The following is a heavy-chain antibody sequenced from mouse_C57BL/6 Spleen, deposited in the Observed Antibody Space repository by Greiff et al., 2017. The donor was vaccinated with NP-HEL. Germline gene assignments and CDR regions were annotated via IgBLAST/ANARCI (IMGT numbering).Heavy chain of an antibody. CDR3: AREGGGLTRAMDY. CDR2: INPNNGGT. D-gene: IGHD2-2*01. J-gene: IGHJ4*01. Sequence: VQLKESGPELVKPGASVKIPCKASGYTFTDYNMDWVKQSHGKSLEWIGDINPNNGGTIYNQKFKGKATLTVDKSSSTAYMELRSLTSEDTAVYYCAREGGGLTRAMDYWGQGTSVTVSS. CDR1: GYTFTDYN. V-gene: IGHV1-18*01.